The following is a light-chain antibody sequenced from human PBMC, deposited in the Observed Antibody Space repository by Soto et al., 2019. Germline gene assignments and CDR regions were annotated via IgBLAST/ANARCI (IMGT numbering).Light chain of an antibody. J-gene: IGKJ2*01. CDR2: KTS. CDR1: QNIVNW. V-gene: IGKV1-5*03. Sequence: DIQMTQWPSTLSASVGDRVTITCRARQNIVNWLAWYQQKPGKAPNLLIYKTSTLQRGVPSRFSGSGSGTEFTLTISSLKPDDFATYYCQQYDSHPMYTFGQGTKVDIK. CDR3: QQYDSHPMYT.